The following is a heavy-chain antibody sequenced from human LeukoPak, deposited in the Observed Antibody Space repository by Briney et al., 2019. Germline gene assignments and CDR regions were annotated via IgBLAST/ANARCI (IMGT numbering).Heavy chain of an antibody. CDR1: GYTFTSYY. Sequence: ASVNVSCKASGYTFTSYYMHWVRQAPGQGLEWMGIINPSGGSTSYAQKFQGRVTMTRDTSTSTVYMELSSLRSEDTAVYYCAREGGLLWFGELWSCLAGGCWFDPWGQGTLVTVSS. J-gene: IGHJ5*02. D-gene: IGHD3-10*01. CDR3: AREGGLLWFGELWSCLAGGCWFDP. V-gene: IGHV1-46*01. CDR2: INPSGGST.